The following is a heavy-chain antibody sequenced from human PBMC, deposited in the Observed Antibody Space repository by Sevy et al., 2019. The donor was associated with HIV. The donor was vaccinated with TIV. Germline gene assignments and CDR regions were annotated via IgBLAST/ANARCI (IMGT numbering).Heavy chain of an antibody. CDR3: AKGGPHPKILYFDY. J-gene: IGHJ4*02. CDR1: GFTFSSYA. CDR2: ISGSGGST. V-gene: IGHV3-23*01. D-gene: IGHD3-16*01. Sequence: GGSLRLSCAASGFTFSSYAMSWVRQAPGKGLEWVSAISGSGGSTYYADSVKGRFTISRDNSKNTRFLQMNSLRAEDTAVYYCAKGGPHPKILYFDYWGQGTLVTVSS.